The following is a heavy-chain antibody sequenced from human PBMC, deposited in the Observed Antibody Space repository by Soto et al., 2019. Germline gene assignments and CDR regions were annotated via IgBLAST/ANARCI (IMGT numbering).Heavy chain of an antibody. CDR1: GGTFSSYA. J-gene: IGHJ6*02. Sequence: SVKVSCKASGGTFSSYAISWVRQAPGQGLEWMGGIIPIFGTANYAQKFQGRVTITADESTSTAYMELSSLRSEDTAVYYCAGEGAVAGTGYYYYYGMDVWGQGTTVTVSS. CDR2: IIPIFGTA. D-gene: IGHD6-19*01. CDR3: AGEGAVAGTGYYYYYGMDV. V-gene: IGHV1-69*13.